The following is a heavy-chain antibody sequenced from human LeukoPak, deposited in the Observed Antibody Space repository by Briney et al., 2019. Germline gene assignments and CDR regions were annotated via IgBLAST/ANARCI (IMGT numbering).Heavy chain of an antibody. J-gene: IGHJ4*02. Sequence: ASVKVSCKASGYTFTGYYMHWVRQAPGQGLEWMGWINPNSGGTNYAQKFQGRVTMTRDTSISTAYMELSRLRSDDTAVYYCARVEGYSSGWYDLDYWGQGTLVAVSS. CDR1: GYTFTGYY. V-gene: IGHV1-2*02. CDR3: ARVEGYSSGWYDLDY. D-gene: IGHD6-19*01. CDR2: INPNSGGT.